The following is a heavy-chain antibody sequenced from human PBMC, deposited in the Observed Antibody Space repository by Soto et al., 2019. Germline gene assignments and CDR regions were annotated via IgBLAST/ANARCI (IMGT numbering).Heavy chain of an antibody. V-gene: IGHV1-46*02. J-gene: IGHJ4*02. Sequence: QVQLVQSGAEVKKPGASVKVSCKASGYTFNTYNMYWVRQAPGQGLEWMGVINPSMGSTNYAQKFQGRVIMTRYTARSTVNVELSTLRSDDTAVYYFARLYSESQLHYWGQGTLVTDSS. CDR3: ARLYSESQLHY. D-gene: IGHD1-26*01. CDR1: GYTFNTYN. CDR2: INPSMGST.